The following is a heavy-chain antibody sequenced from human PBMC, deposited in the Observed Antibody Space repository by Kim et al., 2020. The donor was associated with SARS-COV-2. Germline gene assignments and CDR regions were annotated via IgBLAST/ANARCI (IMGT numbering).Heavy chain of an antibody. CDR2: IKQDGSEK. V-gene: IGHV3-7*03. CDR3: AREDSSGWYTDLRIDSYYYYGMDV. Sequence: GGSLRLSCAASGFTFSSYWMSWVRQAPGKGLEWVANIKQDGSEKYYVDSVKGRFTISRDNAKNSLYLQMNSLRAEDTAVYYCAREDSSGWYTDLRIDSYYYYGMDVWGQGTTVTVSS. CDR1: GFTFSSYW. J-gene: IGHJ6*02. D-gene: IGHD6-19*01.